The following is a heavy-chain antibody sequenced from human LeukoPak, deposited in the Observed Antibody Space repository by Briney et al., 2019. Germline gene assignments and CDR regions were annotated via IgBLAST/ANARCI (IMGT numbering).Heavy chain of an antibody. CDR2: IKSKTDGGTT. D-gene: IGHD3-22*01. Sequence: SGGSLRLSCAASGFTFSNAWMSWVRQAPGKGLEWVGRIKSKTDGGTTDYAAPVKGRFTISRDDSKNTLYLQMNSLETEDTAVYYCTTGVPKWSDSSGYFTVPTMYYFDYWGQGTLVTVSS. J-gene: IGHJ4*02. CDR3: TTGVPKWSDSSGYFTVPTMYYFDY. CDR1: GFTFSNAW. V-gene: IGHV3-15*01.